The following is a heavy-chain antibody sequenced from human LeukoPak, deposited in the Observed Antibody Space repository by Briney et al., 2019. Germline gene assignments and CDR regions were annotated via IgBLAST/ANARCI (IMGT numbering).Heavy chain of an antibody. CDR2: ISSSSSYI. CDR3: ARECAYCTNGVI. D-gene: IGHD2-8*01. V-gene: IGHV3-21*01. Sequence: GGSLTLSCAASGFTFSSYSMNWVSQAPGNGLEWVSSISSSSSYIYYADSVKGRFTISRDNAKNSLYLQMNSLRAEDTAVYYCARECAYCTNGVIWGQGTLVTVSS. CDR1: GFTFSSYS. J-gene: IGHJ4*02.